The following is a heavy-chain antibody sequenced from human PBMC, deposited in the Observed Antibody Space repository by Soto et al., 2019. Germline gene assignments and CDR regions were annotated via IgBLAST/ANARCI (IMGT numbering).Heavy chain of an antibody. CDR3: ERADETEMSDY. CDR2: ISGHNGNT. CDR1: GYTFTNYG. J-gene: IGHJ4*02. V-gene: IGHV1-18*04. Sequence: ASVKVSCKTSGYTFTNYGITWVRQAPGQGLEWMGWISGHNGNTHNAKKFQDRVTMTTETSMSTAYMELRSLRSDDTAVYYWERADETEMSDYWGQGTLVT.